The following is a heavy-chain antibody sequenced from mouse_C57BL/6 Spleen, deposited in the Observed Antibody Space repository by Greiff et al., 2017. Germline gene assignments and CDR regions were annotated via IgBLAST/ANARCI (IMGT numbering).Heavy chain of an antibody. CDR3: ASRYYENYAMDY. Sequence: EVQRVESGGGLVKPGGSLKLSCAASGFTFSDYGMHWVRQAPEKGLEWVAYISSGSSTIYYADTVKGRFTISRDNAKNTLFLQMTSLRSEDTAMYYCASRYYENYAMDYWGQGTSVTVSS. V-gene: IGHV5-17*01. J-gene: IGHJ4*01. D-gene: IGHD2-4*01. CDR1: GFTFSDYG. CDR2: ISSGSSTI.